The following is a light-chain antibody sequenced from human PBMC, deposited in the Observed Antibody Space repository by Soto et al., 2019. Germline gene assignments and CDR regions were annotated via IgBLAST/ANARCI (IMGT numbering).Light chain of an antibody. CDR1: QSISSW. V-gene: IGKV1-5*03. CDR3: QHYNSYSEA. J-gene: IGKJ1*01. CDR2: KAS. Sequence: DIQMTQSPSTLSASVVDRVTISLRASQSISSWLAWYQQKPGKAPKLLIYKASTLKSGVPSRFSGSGSGTEFTLTISSLQPDDFATYYCQHYNSYSEAFGQGTKVDNK.